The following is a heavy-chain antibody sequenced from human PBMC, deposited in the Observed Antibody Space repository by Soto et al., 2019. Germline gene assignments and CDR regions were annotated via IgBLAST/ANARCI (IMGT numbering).Heavy chain of an antibody. D-gene: IGHD6-13*01. J-gene: IGHJ4*02. Sequence: PGGSLRLSCAASGFTFDDYAMHWVRQAPGKGLEWVSGISWNSGSIGYADSVKGRFTISRDNAKNSLYLQMNSLRAEDTALYYCAKGIAAAGTGGGADYWGQGTLVTVSS. CDR1: GFTFDDYA. CDR3: AKGIAAAGTGGGADY. V-gene: IGHV3-9*01. CDR2: ISWNSGSI.